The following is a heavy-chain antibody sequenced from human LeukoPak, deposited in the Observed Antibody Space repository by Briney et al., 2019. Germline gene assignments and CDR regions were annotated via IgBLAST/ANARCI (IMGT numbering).Heavy chain of an antibody. Sequence: GGSLRVSCAASGFTFSSYAMSWVRQAPGKGLKWVSAISGSGGSTYYADSVKGRFTISRDNSKNTLYLQMNSLRAEDTAVYYCAKAPFLSRYSSGFYFDYWGQGTLVTVSS. V-gene: IGHV3-23*01. CDR3: AKAPFLSRYSSGFYFDY. CDR1: GFTFSSYA. J-gene: IGHJ4*02. CDR2: ISGSGGST. D-gene: IGHD2-15*01.